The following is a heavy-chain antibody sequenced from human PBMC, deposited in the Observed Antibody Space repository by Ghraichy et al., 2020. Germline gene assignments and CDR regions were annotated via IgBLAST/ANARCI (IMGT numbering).Heavy chain of an antibody. CDR3: AREIRVRGVTHYPGGFDS. CDR1: GGSISSGGYY. CDR2: IYYSGST. D-gene: IGHD3-10*01. Sequence: SETLSLTCTVSGGSISSGGYYWSWIRQHPGKGLEWIGYIYYSGSTDYNPSLKSRVTISVDTSKNQFSLKLSPVTAAATAVYYCAREIRVRGVTHYPGGFDSWAQGTLVIVSS. J-gene: IGHJ4*02. V-gene: IGHV4-31*03.